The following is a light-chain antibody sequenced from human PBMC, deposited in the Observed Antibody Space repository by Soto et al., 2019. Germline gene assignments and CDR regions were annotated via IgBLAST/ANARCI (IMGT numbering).Light chain of an antibody. J-gene: IGKJ5*01. CDR3: QQYSTYPIT. CDR1: QSISSW. CDR2: DAS. Sequence: DIEMTQTPSFVSASLGDRVTITCRASQSISSWVAWYQQKPGKAPKLLISDASGLQSGVPSRFSGSGSGTEFTLTISSPQPDDFATYYCQQYSTYPITFGQGTRLEIK. V-gene: IGKV1-5*01.